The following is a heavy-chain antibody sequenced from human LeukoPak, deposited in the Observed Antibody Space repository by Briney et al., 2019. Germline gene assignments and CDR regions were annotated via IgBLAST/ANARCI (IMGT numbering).Heavy chain of an antibody. CDR1: GFTFSSYS. V-gene: IGHV3-21*04. D-gene: IGHD3-10*02. CDR2: ISSSSSYI. CDR3: AKEDGRGSSFDY. Sequence: GGSLRLSCAASGFTFSSYSMNWVRQAPGKGLEWVSSISSSSSYIYYADSVTGRFTISRDDSDNTLFLQMDSLGVSDAAIYYCAKEDGRGSSFDYWGQGTLVTVSS. J-gene: IGHJ4*02.